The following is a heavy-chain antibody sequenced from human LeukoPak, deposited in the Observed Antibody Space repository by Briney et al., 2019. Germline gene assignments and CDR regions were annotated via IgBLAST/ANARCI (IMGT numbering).Heavy chain of an antibody. J-gene: IGHJ4*02. CDR1: GGSISSYY. CDR2: IYYSGST. V-gene: IGHV4-59*01. CDR3: ARLSDRYYTSYYFDY. Sequence: SETLSLTCTVSGGSISSYYWNWIRQPPGKGLEWIGYIYYSGSTNYNPSLKSRVTISVDTSKNQFSLKLGSVTAADTAVYYCARLSDRYYTSYYFDYWGQGTLVTVSS. D-gene: IGHD3-3*01.